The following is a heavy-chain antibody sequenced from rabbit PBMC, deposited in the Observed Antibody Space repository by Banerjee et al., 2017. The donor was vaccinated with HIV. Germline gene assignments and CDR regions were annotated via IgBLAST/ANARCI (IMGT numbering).Heavy chain of an antibody. CDR2: INTSSGNT. CDR3: ARDLDAGDAGAGYPTRLDL. V-gene: IGHV1S40*01. D-gene: IGHD4-2*01. CDR1: GFSFSDKYV. Sequence: QSLEESGGDLVKPGRSLTLTCTASGFSFSDKYVMCWVRQAPGKGLEWIGCINTSSGNTVYASWAKGRFTVSKASSTTVTLQLTSLTAADTATYFCARDLDAGDAGAGYPTRLDLWGQGTLVTVS. J-gene: IGHJ3*01.